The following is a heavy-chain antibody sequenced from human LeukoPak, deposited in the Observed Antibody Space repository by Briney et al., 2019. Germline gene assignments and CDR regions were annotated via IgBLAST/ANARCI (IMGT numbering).Heavy chain of an antibody. V-gene: IGHV1-2*02. D-gene: IGHD6-19*01. CDR3: AREKYSSGWSDAFDI. Sequence: ASVKVSCKASGYTFTGYYMHWVRQAPGQGLEWMGWINPNSGGTNYAQKFQGRVTMTRDTSISTAYMELSRLRSDDTAVYYCAREKYSSGWSDAFDIWGQGTMVTVSS. CDR1: GYTFTGYY. CDR2: INPNSGGT. J-gene: IGHJ3*02.